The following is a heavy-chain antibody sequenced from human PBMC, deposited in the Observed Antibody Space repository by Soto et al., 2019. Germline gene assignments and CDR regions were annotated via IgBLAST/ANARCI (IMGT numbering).Heavy chain of an antibody. V-gene: IGHV5-51*01. D-gene: IGHD5-18*01. CDR3: ARAQHTSMNSYGGMDV. J-gene: IGHJ6*02. CDR2: IYPADSDT. Sequence: GESLKISCQGSGYSFNTYWIGWVRQMPGKGLEWMGIIYPADSDTTYSPSFQGQVTISADKSISTAYLQWSSLKASDTAMYYCARAQHTSMNSYGGMDVWGQGTTVTVSS. CDR1: GYSFNTYW.